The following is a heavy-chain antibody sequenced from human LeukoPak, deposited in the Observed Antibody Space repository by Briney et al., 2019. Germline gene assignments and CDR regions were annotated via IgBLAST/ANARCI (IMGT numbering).Heavy chain of an antibody. CDR2: LTGSGATT. Sequence: SGGSLRLSCAASGFSFSSYAMSWARQAPGKGLEWVSALTGSGATTNYADSVKGRFTISKDNSKNTLFLQMNSLRAEDTAVYYCAKEDIVSTMGNFDYWGQGTLVTVSS. CDR3: AKEDIVSTMGNFDY. CDR1: GFSFSSYA. J-gene: IGHJ4*02. D-gene: IGHD5/OR15-5a*01. V-gene: IGHV3-23*01.